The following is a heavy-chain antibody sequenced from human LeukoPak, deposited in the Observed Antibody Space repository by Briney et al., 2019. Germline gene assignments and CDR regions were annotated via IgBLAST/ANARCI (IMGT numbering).Heavy chain of an antibody. CDR1: GGSISSYY. CDR3: ARGGGDSSSSQDFDY. J-gene: IGHJ4*02. V-gene: IGHV4-59*01. Sequence: KTSETLSLTCTVSGGSISSYYWSWIRQPPGKGLEWIGYIYYSGSTNYNPSLRSRVTISVDTSKNQFSLKLSSVTAADTAVYYCARGGGDSSSSQDFDYWGQGTLVTVSS. D-gene: IGHD6-13*01. CDR2: IYYSGST.